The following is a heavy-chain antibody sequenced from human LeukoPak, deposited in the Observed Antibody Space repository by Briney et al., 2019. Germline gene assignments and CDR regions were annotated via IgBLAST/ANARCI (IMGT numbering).Heavy chain of an antibody. CDR2: IKGKTDGGTT. J-gene: IGHJ4*02. CDR3: TTEYESYYGSGSYFYFDY. D-gene: IGHD3-10*01. Sequence: GGSLRLSCAASGFTFSNAWMSWARQAPGKGLEWVGRIKGKTDGGTTDYAAPVKGRFTISRDDSKNTLYLQMNSLKTEDTAVYYCTTEYESYYGSGSYFYFDYWGQGTLVTVSS. CDR1: GFTFSNAW. V-gene: IGHV3-15*01.